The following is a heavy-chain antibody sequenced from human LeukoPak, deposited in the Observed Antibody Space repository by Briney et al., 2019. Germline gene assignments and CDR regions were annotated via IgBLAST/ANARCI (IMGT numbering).Heavy chain of an antibody. J-gene: IGHJ5*02. V-gene: IGHV4-38-2*01. CDR3: ARTLYDFWSGYSNWFDP. CDR1: GYSISSGYY. D-gene: IGHD3-3*01. CDR2: IYHSGST. Sequence: SETLSLTCAVSGYSISSGYYWGWIWQPPGKGLEWIGSIYHSGSTYYNPSLKSRVTISVDTSKNQFSLKLSSVTAADTAVYYCARTLYDFWSGYSNWFDPWGQGTLVTVSS.